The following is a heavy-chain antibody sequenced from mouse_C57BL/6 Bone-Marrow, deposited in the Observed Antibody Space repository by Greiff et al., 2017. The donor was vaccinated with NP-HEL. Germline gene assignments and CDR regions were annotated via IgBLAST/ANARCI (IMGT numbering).Heavy chain of an antibody. CDR3: ARNLLITTVAYFDV. Sequence: QVQLQQPGAELVKPGASVKLSCKASGYTFTSYWMHWVKQRPGQGLEWIGMIHPNSGSTNYNEKFKSKATLTVDKSSSTAYMQLISLTSEDSAVYYGARNLLITTVAYFDVWGTGTTVTVSS. CDR1: GYTFTSYW. D-gene: IGHD1-1*01. CDR2: IHPNSGST. J-gene: IGHJ1*03. V-gene: IGHV1-64*01.